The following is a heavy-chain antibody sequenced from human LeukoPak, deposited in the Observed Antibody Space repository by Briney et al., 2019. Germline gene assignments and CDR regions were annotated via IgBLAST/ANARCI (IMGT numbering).Heavy chain of an antibody. CDR2: IKSKTDGGTT. J-gene: IGHJ4*02. CDR1: GFTFSNAW. V-gene: IGHV3-15*01. CDR3: TTETYGGPVDY. Sequence: KPGGSLRLSCAASGFTFSNAWMSWVRQAPGKGLEWVGRIKSKTDGGTTDYAAPVKGRFTISRDGSKNTLYLQMNSLKTEDTAVYYCTTETYGGPVDYWGQGTLVTVSS. D-gene: IGHD3-16*01.